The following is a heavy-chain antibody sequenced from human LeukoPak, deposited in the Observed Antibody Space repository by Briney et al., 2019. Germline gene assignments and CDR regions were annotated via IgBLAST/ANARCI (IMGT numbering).Heavy chain of an antibody. J-gene: IGHJ4*02. Sequence: GGSLRLSCAASGFTFTSSNMNWVRQAPGKGLEWVSYISSSSSTIYYADSVKGRFTISRDNAKNSLYLQMNSLRDEDTAVYYCARDRGLARRAGFDYWGQGTLVTVSS. CDR2: ISSSSSTI. D-gene: IGHD3-10*01. CDR1: GFTFTSSN. V-gene: IGHV3-48*02. CDR3: ARDRGLARRAGFDY.